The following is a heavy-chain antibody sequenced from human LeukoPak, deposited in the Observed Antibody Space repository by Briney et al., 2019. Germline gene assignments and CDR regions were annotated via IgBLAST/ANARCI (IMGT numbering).Heavy chain of an antibody. J-gene: IGHJ5*02. Sequence: SETLSLTCAVYGGSFSGYYWSWIRQPPGKGLEWIGEINHSGSTNYNPSLKSRVTISVDTSKNQFSLKLSSVTAADTAVYYCARVRSSSSLSPWYFDPWGQGTLVTVSS. D-gene: IGHD6-13*01. V-gene: IGHV4-34*01. CDR2: INHSGST. CDR1: GGSFSGYY. CDR3: ARVRSSSSLSPWYFDP.